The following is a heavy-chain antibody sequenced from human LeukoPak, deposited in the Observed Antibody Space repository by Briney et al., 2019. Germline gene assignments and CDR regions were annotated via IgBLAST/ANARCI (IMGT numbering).Heavy chain of an antibody. CDR2: ISGSGGST. CDR1: GFTFSSFA. D-gene: IGHD6-19*01. J-gene: IGHJ4*02. CDR3: AKGKYSSGWYIDN. V-gene: IGHV3-23*01. Sequence: GGSLRLSCAASGFTFSSFAMTWVRQAPGKGLEWVLAISGSGGSTYYADSVKGRFTISRDNSKNTLYVQMNSLRAEDTAVYYCAKGKYSSGWYIDNWGQGTLVTVSS.